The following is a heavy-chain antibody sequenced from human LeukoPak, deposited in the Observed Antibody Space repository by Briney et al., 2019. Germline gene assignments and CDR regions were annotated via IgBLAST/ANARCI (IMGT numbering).Heavy chain of an antibody. J-gene: IGHJ4*02. V-gene: IGHV3-23*01. CDR3: AGLNGYCSGCSCPRVVNY. CDR1: GFTFSSYA. Sequence: GGSLRLSCAASGFTFSSYAMSWVRQAPGKGLEWVSAISGSGGSTYYADSVKGRFTISRDNSKNTLYLQMNSLRAEDTAVYYCAGLNGYCSGCSCPRVVNYWGQGTLVTVSS. CDR2: ISGSGGST. D-gene: IGHD2-15*01.